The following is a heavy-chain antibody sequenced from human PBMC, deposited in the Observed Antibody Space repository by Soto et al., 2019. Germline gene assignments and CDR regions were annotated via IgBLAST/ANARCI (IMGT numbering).Heavy chain of an antibody. J-gene: IGHJ4*02. Sequence: EVELMESGGGSVQPGGSLRLSCEAPGIRFTGYWMAGVRQAPGKGLEWVANIKEDESEKYFVDSVKGRFTISRDNGRKSVYLQMSSLRTEDTAVYYCVRDLWTDSGDYWGPGTLVTVSS. CDR3: VRDLWTDSGDY. CDR1: GIRFTGYW. CDR2: IKEDESEK. D-gene: IGHD3-10*01. V-gene: IGHV3-7*01.